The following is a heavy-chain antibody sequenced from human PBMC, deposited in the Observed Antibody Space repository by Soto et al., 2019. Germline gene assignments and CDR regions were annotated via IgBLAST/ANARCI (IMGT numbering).Heavy chain of an antibody. CDR1: SDSISSYY. CDR3: ARGTSWQLPFDY. CDR2: IPYSGST. J-gene: IGHJ4*02. V-gene: IGHV4-59*01. D-gene: IGHD6-13*01. Sequence: SETLSLTCTVSSDSISSYYWSWIRQPPGKRLEWIGYIPYSGSTDYNPSLKSRVTISGDTSKNQFSLKVSSVTAADTAVYYCARGTSWQLPFDYWGQGTLVTVSS.